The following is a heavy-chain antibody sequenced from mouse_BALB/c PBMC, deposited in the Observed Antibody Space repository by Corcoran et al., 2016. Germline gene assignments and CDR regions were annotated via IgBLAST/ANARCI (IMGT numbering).Heavy chain of an antibody. CDR3: ARWGITTFDY. CDR1: GYTFTDYN. V-gene: IGHV1-18*01. Sequence: EVLLQQSGPELVKPGTSVKIPCKASGYTFTDYNMDWVKQSHGKSLEWIGDINPRSGGTIYNQTFKGKATLTVDKSSSTAYMELRSLTSEDTAFYYCARWGITTFDYWGQGTTVTVSS. D-gene: IGHD1-1*01. J-gene: IGHJ2*01. CDR2: INPRSGGT.